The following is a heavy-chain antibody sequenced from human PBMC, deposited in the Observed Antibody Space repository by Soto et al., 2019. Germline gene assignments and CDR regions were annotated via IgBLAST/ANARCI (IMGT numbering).Heavy chain of an antibody. Sequence: SCKASGFPSTYYAFHWVRQAPGKRLEWMGWINAANGNTTYSENFKGKVTITSETSASTAYMELSSLRSEDTAVYYCARVPSVVVPAALSFWGPGTLVTVSS. CDR3: ARVPSVVVPAALSF. CDR1: GFPSTYYA. J-gene: IGHJ4*02. V-gene: IGHV1-3*01. D-gene: IGHD2-2*01. CDR2: INAANGNT.